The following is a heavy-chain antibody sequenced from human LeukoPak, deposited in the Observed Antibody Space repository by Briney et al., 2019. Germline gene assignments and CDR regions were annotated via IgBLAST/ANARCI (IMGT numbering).Heavy chain of an antibody. Sequence: GRSLRLSCAASEFTFSSYGMHWVRQAPGKGLEWVAVISYDGSNKYYADSVKGRFTISRDNSKNTLYLQMNGLRAEDTAGYYCAKGGVRGTAAAYFDYWGQGTLVTVSS. V-gene: IGHV3-30*18. CDR3: AKGGVRGTAAAYFDY. D-gene: IGHD6-13*01. CDR2: ISYDGSNK. CDR1: EFTFSSYG. J-gene: IGHJ4*02.